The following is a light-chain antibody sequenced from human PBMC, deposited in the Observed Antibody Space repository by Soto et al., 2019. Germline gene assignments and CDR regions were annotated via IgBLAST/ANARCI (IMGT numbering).Light chain of an antibody. CDR2: DAS. CDR3: QQRSNWPPIT. CDR1: QSVSSY. J-gene: IGKJ5*01. V-gene: IGKV3-11*01. Sequence: EIVLTQSPGTLSLSPGERGTLSCRASQSVSSYYLAWYQQKPGQAPRLLIYDASNRATGIPARFSGSGSGTDFTLTISSLEPEDFVVYYCQQRSNWPPITFGQGTRLEIK.